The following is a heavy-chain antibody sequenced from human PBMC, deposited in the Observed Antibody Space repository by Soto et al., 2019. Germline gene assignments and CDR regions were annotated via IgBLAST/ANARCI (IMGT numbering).Heavy chain of an antibody. CDR1: GYTFTNYW. V-gene: IGHV5-51*01. Sequence: GESLKISCKGSGYTFTNYWIGWVRQMPGKGPEWMGIIYPGDSDTKYNPSFQGQVTISADKSITTTSLQWSSLKASDTAIYYCAASIFYYGMDVWGQGTTVTVS. J-gene: IGHJ6*02. CDR2: IYPGDSDT. CDR3: AASIFYYGMDV.